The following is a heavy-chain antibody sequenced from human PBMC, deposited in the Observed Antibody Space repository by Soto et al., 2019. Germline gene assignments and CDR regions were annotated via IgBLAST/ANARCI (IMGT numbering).Heavy chain of an antibody. V-gene: IGHV1-46*01. D-gene: IGHD3-22*01. J-gene: IGHJ3*02. CDR2: INPSGGST. CDR1: GYTFTSYY. Sequence: GASVKVSCKAGGYTFTSYYMHWVRQAPGQGREWMGIINPSGGSTSYAQKFQGRVTMTRDTSTSTVYMELSSLRSEDTAVYYCARISHATPYYYDSSGYYSGHAFHILGQATMVNVSS. CDR3: ARISHATPYYYDSSGYYSGHAFHI.